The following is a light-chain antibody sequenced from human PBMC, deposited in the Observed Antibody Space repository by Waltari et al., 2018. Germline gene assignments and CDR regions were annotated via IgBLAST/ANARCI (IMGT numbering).Light chain of an antibody. CDR3: QQSYSTPYS. V-gene: IGKV1-39*01. CDR1: QSISSY. Sequence: DIQMTQSPSSLSASVGDRVTITCRASQSISSYLNWYQQKPGKTTKLLIYAASSLQSGVPSRFSGSGSGTDFTLTISSLQPEDFATYYCQQSYSTPYSFGQGTKVEIK. CDR2: AAS. J-gene: IGKJ2*03.